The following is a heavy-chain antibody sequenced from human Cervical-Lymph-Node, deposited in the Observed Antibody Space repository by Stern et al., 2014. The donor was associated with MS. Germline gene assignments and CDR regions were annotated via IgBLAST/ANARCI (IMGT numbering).Heavy chain of an antibody. Sequence: VQLVVSGAEVKKPGSSVKVSCKASGGTFSSYAISWVRQAPGQGLEWMGGIIRIFVTLNYAQKFQGRVTITADDSTSTAYMELSSLRSEDTAVYYCASRDYGDYYYYGMDVWGQGTTVTVSS. CDR2: IIRIFVTL. CDR3: ASRDYGDYYYYGMDV. J-gene: IGHJ6*02. V-gene: IGHV1-69*01. D-gene: IGHD4-17*01. CDR1: GGTFSSYA.